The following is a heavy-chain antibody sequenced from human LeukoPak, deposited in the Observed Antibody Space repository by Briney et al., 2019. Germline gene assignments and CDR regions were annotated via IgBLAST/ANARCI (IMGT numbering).Heavy chain of an antibody. J-gene: IGHJ1*01. CDR3: AMGFWYEEYFQH. Sequence: SETLSLTCTVSGASFSIYYWSWIRQPPGKGLEWIGYIYYSGSTNYNPSLKSRITISVDTSKNQFSLRLGSVTAADTAVYFCAMGFWYEEYFQHWGQGSLVIVSS. V-gene: IGHV4-59*01. CDR2: IYYSGST. CDR1: GASFSIYY. D-gene: IGHD6-13*01.